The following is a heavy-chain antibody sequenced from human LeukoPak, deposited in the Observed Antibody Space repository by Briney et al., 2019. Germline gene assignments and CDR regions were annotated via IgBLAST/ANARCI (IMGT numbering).Heavy chain of an antibody. J-gene: IGHJ4*02. Sequence: PSETLSLTCTVSGGSISSYYWSWIRQPPGRGLEWIGYIYYSGSTNYNPSLKSRVTISVDTSKNQFSLKLGSVTAADTAVYYCARYSGSYYFDYWGQGTLVTVSS. CDR2: IYYSGST. V-gene: IGHV4-59*01. D-gene: IGHD1-26*01. CDR1: GGSISSYY. CDR3: ARYSGSYYFDY.